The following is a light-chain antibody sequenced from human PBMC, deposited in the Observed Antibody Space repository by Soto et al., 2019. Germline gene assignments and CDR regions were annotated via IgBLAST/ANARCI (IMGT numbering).Light chain of an antibody. Sequence: EIVMTQSPATLSVSPGEGATLSCRASHSIRSNLAWYQQKPGQAPRLLIYDASTRATDIPARFSGSGSGTEFTLTIGSLQSEDFAVYYCQQSNNWPLTFGGGTKVEIK. CDR3: QQSNNWPLT. J-gene: IGKJ4*01. CDR2: DAS. CDR1: HSIRSN. V-gene: IGKV3-15*01.